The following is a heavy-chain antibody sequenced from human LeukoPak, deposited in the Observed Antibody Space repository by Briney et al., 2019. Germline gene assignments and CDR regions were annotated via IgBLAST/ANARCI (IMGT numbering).Heavy chain of an antibody. J-gene: IGHJ5*01. Sequence: SETLSLTCTVSGGSISSHYWSWIRQSAGKGLEWIGRIDASGSTRFNPSLKSRVTMSVDTSNNHFSLKLTSVTAADTAVYFCARGMAAAYDYNWFDSWGQGTLVTVSS. CDR1: GGSISSHY. CDR2: IDASGST. CDR3: ARGMAAAYDYNWFDS. V-gene: IGHV4-4*07. D-gene: IGHD5-12*01.